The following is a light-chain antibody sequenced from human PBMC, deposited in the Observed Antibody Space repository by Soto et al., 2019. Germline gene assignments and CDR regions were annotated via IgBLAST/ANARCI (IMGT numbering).Light chain of an antibody. CDR1: QSISSY. J-gene: IGKJ5*01. Sequence: DIQMTQSPSSLSASVGDRVTITCRASQSISSYLNWYQQKPGKAPKLLIYAASTLLSGVPSRFTGSGSGTDFTFTITSLQSDDVATYYCQQYASLPITFGQGTRLEI. CDR3: QQYASLPIT. V-gene: IGKV1-33*01. CDR2: AAS.